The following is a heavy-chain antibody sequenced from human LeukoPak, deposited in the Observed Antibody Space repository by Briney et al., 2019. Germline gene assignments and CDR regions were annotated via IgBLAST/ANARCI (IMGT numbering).Heavy chain of an antibody. CDR1: GFTFSTYW. D-gene: IGHD1-1*01. J-gene: IGHJ5*02. V-gene: IGHV3-7*04. CDR2: IKQDGSQK. Sequence: GGSLRLSCAASGFTFSTYWMSWVRLAPGRGLEWVASIKQDGSQKYYVDSVKGRFTISRDNAKNSLYLQLNSLRAEDTAVYCCARALERSPNWFDPWGQGTLVTVSS. CDR3: ARALERSPNWFDP.